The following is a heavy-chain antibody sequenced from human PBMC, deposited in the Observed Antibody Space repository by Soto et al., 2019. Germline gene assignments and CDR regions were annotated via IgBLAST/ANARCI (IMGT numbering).Heavy chain of an antibody. J-gene: IGHJ5*02. CDR1: GGSISSGDYY. D-gene: IGHD3-16*01. CDR3: VREGDDNWFDP. CDR2: IYYSGST. Sequence: QVQLQESGPGLVKPSQTLSLTCTVSGGSISSGDYYWSWIRQPPGKGLEWIGYIYYSGSTFYNPSRKNRVTISLDTSKIQFSLKLRSVTAADTAVYYCVREGDDNWFDPWGQGTLVTVSS. V-gene: IGHV4-30-4*01.